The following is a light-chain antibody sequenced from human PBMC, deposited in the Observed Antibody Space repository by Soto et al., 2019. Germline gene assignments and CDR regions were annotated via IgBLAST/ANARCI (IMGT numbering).Light chain of an antibody. CDR3: GSWDSSLSAYV. V-gene: IGLV1-51*01. CDR1: SSNSGGKS. J-gene: IGLJ1*01. Sequence: QSVLTQPPAGSAAPGQRVTIWCCGSSSNSGGKSVSWYQQLPGTAPKLLMYDDDKRPSGIPDRFSGAKSGTSATLGITAFQTGPPPAYYCGSWDSSLSAYVFGTGTKATVL. CDR2: DDD.